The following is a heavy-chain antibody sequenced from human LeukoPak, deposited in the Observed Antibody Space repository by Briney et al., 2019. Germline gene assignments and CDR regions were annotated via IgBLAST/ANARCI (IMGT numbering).Heavy chain of an antibody. J-gene: IGHJ3*02. V-gene: IGHV3-11*01. D-gene: IGHD4-17*01. CDR2: MDSSGSSI. Sequence: GGSLRLSCAASGFTFSNYYMSWIRQAPGKGLEWVSYMDSSGSSILYADSVKGRFTISRDNAKNSLYLQMNSLRVEDTAVYYCAKDPNGDYVGAFDSWGQGTMVTVSS. CDR1: GFTFSNYY. CDR3: AKDPNGDYVGAFDS.